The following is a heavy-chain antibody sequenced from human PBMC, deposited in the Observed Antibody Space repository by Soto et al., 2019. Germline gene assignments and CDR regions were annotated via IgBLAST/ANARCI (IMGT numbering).Heavy chain of an antibody. D-gene: IGHD6-6*01. Sequence: SVKVSCKASGGTFSSYAISWVRQAPGQGLEWMGGIIPIFGETIYAQKLQGRVTMTEDTSTDTAYMELSSLRSEDTAVYYCATVAAARPDYYYYYMDVWGKGTTVTVSS. V-gene: IGHV1-69*06. CDR2: IIPIFGET. CDR3: ATVAAARPDYYYYYMDV. J-gene: IGHJ6*03. CDR1: GGTFSSYA.